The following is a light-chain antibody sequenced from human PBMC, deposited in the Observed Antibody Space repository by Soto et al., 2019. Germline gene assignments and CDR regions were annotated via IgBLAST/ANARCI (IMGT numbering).Light chain of an antibody. CDR3: SSYTSSGV. V-gene: IGLV2-14*01. Sequence: QSALTQPASVSGSPGQSITISCTGTSSDVGGYNYVSWYQQHPGKAPKLMIYDVSNRPSGVSNRFSGSKSGNTASLTISGLQAEEEADYYCSSYTSSGVFGTGTKVTVL. J-gene: IGLJ1*01. CDR2: DVS. CDR1: SSDVGGYNY.